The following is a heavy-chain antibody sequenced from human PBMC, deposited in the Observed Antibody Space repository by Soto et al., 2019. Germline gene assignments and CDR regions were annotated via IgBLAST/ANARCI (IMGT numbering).Heavy chain of an antibody. CDR1: GFTFSSYG. CDR2: IWYDGSNK. D-gene: IGHD3-10*01. CDR3: ARGPLCFGEPRELNMDV. Sequence: QVQLVESGGGVVQPGRSLRLSCAASGFTFSSYGMHWVRQAPGKGLEWVAVIWYDGSNKYYADSVKGRFTISRDNSKNTLYLQMNSLRAEDTAVYYCARGPLCFGEPRELNMDVWGKGTTVTVSS. J-gene: IGHJ6*03. V-gene: IGHV3-33*01.